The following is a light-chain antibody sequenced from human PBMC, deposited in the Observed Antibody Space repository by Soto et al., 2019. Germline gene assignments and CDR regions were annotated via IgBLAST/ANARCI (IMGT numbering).Light chain of an antibody. V-gene: IGKV1-39*01. CDR1: QSISTY. J-gene: IGKJ4*01. CDR2: GAS. CDR3: QQSFITPPLT. Sequence: DIQMSQSPSSLSESIGDRITITCRASQSISTYLNWYQQKPEKAPRLLIYGASTLQNGVPSRFSGSGSATDYTLTINSLQPEDFATYYCQQSFITPPLTFGGGTTVEMK.